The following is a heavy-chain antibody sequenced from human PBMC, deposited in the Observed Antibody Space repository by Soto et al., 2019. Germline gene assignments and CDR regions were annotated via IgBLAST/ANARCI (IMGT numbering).Heavy chain of an antibody. V-gene: IGHV1-45*02. Sequence: SVKVSCKASGYTFTYRYLHWVRQAPGQALEWMGWITPFNGNTNYAQKFQDRVTITRDRSMSTAYMELSSLRSEDTAMYYCARLREYGLDAFDIWGQGTMVTVSS. J-gene: IGHJ3*02. D-gene: IGHD4-17*01. CDR2: ITPFNGNT. CDR3: ARLREYGLDAFDI. CDR1: GYTFTYRY.